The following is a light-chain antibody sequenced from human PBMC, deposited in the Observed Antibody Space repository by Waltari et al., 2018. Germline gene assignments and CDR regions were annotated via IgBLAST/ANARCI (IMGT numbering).Light chain of an antibody. V-gene: IGLV2-14*03. CDR3: SSYTTGSTRYV. J-gene: IGLJ1*01. CDR2: DVN. CDR1: SSDIGAYNF. Sequence: QSALTQPASVSGSPGQSITISCTGTSSDIGAYNFVSWYQKHPGKAPNVMIYDVNNRPSGVSSRFSGSKSGNTASRTISGLQAEDEADYYCSSYTTGSTRYVFGRGTKVTVL.